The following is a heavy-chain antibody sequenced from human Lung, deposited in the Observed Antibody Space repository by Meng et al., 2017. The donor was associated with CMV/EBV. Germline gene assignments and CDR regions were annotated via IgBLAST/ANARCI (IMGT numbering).Heavy chain of an antibody. V-gene: IGHV4-4*02. D-gene: IGHD6-19*01. CDR2: IYHSGST. J-gene: IGHJ4*02. CDR3: ASFPPPGKQWLVTDY. CDR1: GGSISSSNG. Sequence: VERPRPGPGLVKPSGTLSLTCVVSGGSISSSNGWSWVRQPPGKGLEWIGEIYHSGSTNYNPSLKSRVTISVDKSKNQFSLKLSSVTAADTAVYYCASFPPPGKQWLVTDYWGQGTLVTVSS.